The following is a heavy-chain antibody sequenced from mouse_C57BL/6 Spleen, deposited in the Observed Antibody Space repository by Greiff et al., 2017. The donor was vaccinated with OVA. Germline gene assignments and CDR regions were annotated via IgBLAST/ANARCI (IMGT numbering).Heavy chain of an antibody. V-gene: IGHV5-4*01. CDR3: ARPPTVVARDWYFDV. D-gene: IGHD1-1*01. J-gene: IGHJ1*03. Sequence: EVQLVESGGGLVKPGGSLKLSCAASGFTFSSYAMSWVRQTPEKRLEWVATISDGGSYTYYPDNVKGRFTISRDNAKNNLYLQMSHLKSEDTAMYYCARPPTVVARDWYFDVWGTGTTVTVSS. CDR1: GFTFSSYA. CDR2: ISDGGSYT.